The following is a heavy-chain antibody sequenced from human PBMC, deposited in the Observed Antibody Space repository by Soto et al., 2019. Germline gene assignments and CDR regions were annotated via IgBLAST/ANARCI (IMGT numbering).Heavy chain of an antibody. J-gene: IGHJ3*02. CDR1: GGSISSSSYY. V-gene: IGHV4-39*01. CDR2: IYYSGST. CDR3: ARLPAAILDDAFDI. D-gene: IGHD2-2*01. Sequence: QLQLQESGPGLVKPSETLSLTCTVSGGSISSSSYYWGWIRQPPGKGLEWIGSIYYSGSTYYNPSLKSRVTISVDTSKNQFSLKLSSVTAADTAVYYCARLPAAILDDAFDIWGQGTMVTVSS.